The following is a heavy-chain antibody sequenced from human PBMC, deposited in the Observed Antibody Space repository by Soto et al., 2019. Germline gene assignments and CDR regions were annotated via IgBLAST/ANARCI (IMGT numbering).Heavy chain of an antibody. Sequence: QLQLQESGPGLVKPSETLSLTCSVSDDSINSDKYYWGWIRQPPGKGLEWIGSIYYRGNAYYNPFLQPRVTISLDKSKSQFSLKLNSVTAADSAVYFCARLEGLATISYYFDFWGPGALVTVSS. CDR1: DDSINSDKYY. J-gene: IGHJ4*02. D-gene: IGHD3-9*01. CDR2: IYYRGNA. CDR3: ARLEGLATISYYFDF. V-gene: IGHV4-39*01.